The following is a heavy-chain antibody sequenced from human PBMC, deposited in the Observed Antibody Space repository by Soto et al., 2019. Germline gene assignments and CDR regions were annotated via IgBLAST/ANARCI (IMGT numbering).Heavy chain of an antibody. V-gene: IGHV4-59*08. J-gene: IGHJ5*02. CDR2: IYYSGST. CDR1: GGSISSYY. CDR3: VRHILTGSSGWFDP. Sequence: SETLSLTCTVSGGSISSYYWSWIRQPPGKGLEWIGYIYYSGSTNYNPSLKSRVTISVDTSKNQFSLKLSSVTAADTAVYYCVRHILTGSSGWFDPWGQGTLVTVSS. D-gene: IGHD3-9*01.